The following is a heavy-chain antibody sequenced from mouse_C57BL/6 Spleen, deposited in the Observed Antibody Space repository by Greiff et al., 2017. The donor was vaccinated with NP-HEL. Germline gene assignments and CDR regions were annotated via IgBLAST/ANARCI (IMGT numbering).Heavy chain of an antibody. Sequence: QVQLQQSGAELVKPGASVKMSCKASGYTFTSYWITWVKQRPGQGLEWIGDIYPGSGSTNYNEKFKSKATLTVDTSSSTAYMQLSSLTSEDSAVYYCARPNDGYYLAWFAYWGQGTLVTVSA. CDR2: IYPGSGST. V-gene: IGHV1-55*01. CDR1: GYTFTSYW. D-gene: IGHD2-3*01. J-gene: IGHJ3*01. CDR3: ARPNDGYYLAWFAY.